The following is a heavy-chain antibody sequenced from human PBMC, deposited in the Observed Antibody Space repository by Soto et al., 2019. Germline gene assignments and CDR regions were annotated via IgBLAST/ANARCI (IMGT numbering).Heavy chain of an antibody. Sequence: QVQLVESGGGVVQPGRSLRLSCAASGFTFSSYGMHWVRQAPGKGLEWVAVIWCDGSNKYYADSVKGRFTISRDNSKNTLYLQMNSLRAEDTAVYYCARGATPHAVTTYGMDVWGQGTTVTVSS. CDR1: GFTFSSYG. D-gene: IGHD4-17*01. V-gene: IGHV3-33*01. J-gene: IGHJ6*02. CDR2: IWCDGSNK. CDR3: ARGATPHAVTTYGMDV.